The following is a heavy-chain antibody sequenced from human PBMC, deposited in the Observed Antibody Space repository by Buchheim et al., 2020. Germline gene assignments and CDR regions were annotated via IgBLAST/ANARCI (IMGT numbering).Heavy chain of an antibody. CDR3: ARDRLGGGF. Sequence: EIQLVESGGDLVQPGGSLRLSCAASGFTFSSYAMNWVRQGPGKGLEWIAYISSSTTTIYYADSVEGRFTVSRDNDRSSMSLQMDSLRDEGTAVYYCARDRLGGGFWGQGTL. J-gene: IGHJ4*02. CDR2: ISSSTTTI. V-gene: IGHV3-48*02. CDR1: GFTFSSYA. D-gene: IGHD6-25*01.